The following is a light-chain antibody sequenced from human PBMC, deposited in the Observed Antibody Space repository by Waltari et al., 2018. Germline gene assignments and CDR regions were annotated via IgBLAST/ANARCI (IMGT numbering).Light chain of an antibody. CDR3: TSYTTTSTLVL. V-gene: IGLV2-14*03. CDR1: TSATGGYNY. Sequence: QSALTQPASVSGSPGQSITISCTGTTSATGGYNYVSCYQHHPGKAPKLMIYDVTDRPSGISIRFSGSKSGNTASLTISGLRAEDEAYYYCTSYTTTSTLVLFGGGTKLTVL. CDR2: DVT. J-gene: IGLJ2*01.